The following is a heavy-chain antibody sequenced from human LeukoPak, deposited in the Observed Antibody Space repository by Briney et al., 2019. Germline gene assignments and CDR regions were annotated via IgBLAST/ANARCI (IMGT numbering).Heavy chain of an antibody. Sequence: ASVKVSCKASGYTFTSCDINWVRQVTGQGLEWMRWMNPNSGNTGYGQSFQGRITMTRDISIGTAYMELSNLTSEDTAIYYCTRGSSGRRDNWGQGTLVTVSA. CDR3: TRGSSGRRDN. CDR1: GYTFTSCD. V-gene: IGHV1-8*01. D-gene: IGHD6-19*01. CDR2: MNPNSGNT. J-gene: IGHJ4*02.